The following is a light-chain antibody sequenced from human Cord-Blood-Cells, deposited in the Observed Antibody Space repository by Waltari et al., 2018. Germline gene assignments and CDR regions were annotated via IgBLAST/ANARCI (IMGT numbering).Light chain of an antibody. CDR3: QQYGSSPRT. Sequence: EIVLTQSPGTLSLSPGERATLPCRASQSVSSSYLAWYQQKPGQAPRLLIYGASSRATGIPDRFSGSGSGTDFTLTISRLEPEDFVVYYCQQYGSSPRTFGGGTKVEIK. CDR1: QSVSSSY. J-gene: IGKJ4*01. V-gene: IGKV3-20*01. CDR2: GAS.